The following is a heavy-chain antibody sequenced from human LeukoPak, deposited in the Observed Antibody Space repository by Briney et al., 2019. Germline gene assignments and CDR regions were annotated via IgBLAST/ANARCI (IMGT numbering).Heavy chain of an antibody. D-gene: IGHD6-13*01. CDR2: IYYSGST. V-gene: IGHV4-59*01. CDR3: ARGRKAIAAAGKELDWFDP. Sequence: SETLSLTCTVSGGSISSYYWSWIRQPPGKGLEWIGYIYYSGSTNYNPSLKSRVTISVDTSKNQFSLELSSVTAADTAVYYCARGRKAIAAAGKELDWFDPWGQGTLVTVSS. J-gene: IGHJ5*02. CDR1: GGSISSYY.